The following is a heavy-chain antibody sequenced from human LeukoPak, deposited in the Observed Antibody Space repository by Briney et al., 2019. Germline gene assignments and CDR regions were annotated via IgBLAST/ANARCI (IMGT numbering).Heavy chain of an antibody. CDR2: IHWDDDK. D-gene: IGHD1/OR15-1a*01. J-gene: IGHJ4*02. V-gene: IGHV2-5*02. CDR3: AHRPGMGTHRFDY. Sequence: SGPMLVKPTETLTPICTSSGVSSSSDKGGVSWLRHPPRKPLERLAPIHWDDDKRYNPSLQSRLSITKDTSENQVVLTMTTVDPEDTATYFCAHRPGMGTHRFDYWGQGALVAVSS. CDR1: GVSSSSDKGG.